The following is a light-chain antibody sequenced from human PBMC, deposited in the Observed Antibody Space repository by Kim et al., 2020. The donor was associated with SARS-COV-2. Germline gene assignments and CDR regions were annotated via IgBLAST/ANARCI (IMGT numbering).Light chain of an antibody. Sequence: SSSPGGRAARSCRASQSVSSYLAWYQQKPGQAPRLLIYDASNRATGIPARFSGSGSGTDFTLTISSLEPEDFAVYYCQQRSNWPYTFGQGTKLEI. CDR3: QQRSNWPYT. CDR2: DAS. J-gene: IGKJ2*01. CDR1: QSVSSY. V-gene: IGKV3-11*01.